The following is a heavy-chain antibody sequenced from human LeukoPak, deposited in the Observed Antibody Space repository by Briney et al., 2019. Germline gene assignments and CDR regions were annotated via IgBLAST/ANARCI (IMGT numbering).Heavy chain of an antibody. J-gene: IGHJ4*02. Sequence: SETLSLTCTVSGGSISSSSYYWGWTRQPPGKGLEWIGSIYYSGSTYYNPSLKSRVTISVDTSKNQFSLKLSSVTAADTAVYYCARRKKGGAAAGNFYYFDYWGQGTLVTVSS. CDR1: GGSISSSSYY. V-gene: IGHV4-39*01. D-gene: IGHD6-13*01. CDR3: ARRKKGGAAAGNFYYFDY. CDR2: IYYSGST.